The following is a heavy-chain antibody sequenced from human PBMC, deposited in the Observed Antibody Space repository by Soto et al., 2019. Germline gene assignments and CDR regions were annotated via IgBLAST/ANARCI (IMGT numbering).Heavy chain of an antibody. V-gene: IGHV4-34*01. CDR1: GGSFCNSV. CDR2: INQNGIT. J-gene: IGHJ4*02. D-gene: IGHD6-6*01. Sequence: SETLSLTCDVYGGSFCNSVCSWIRQSPGKGLEWIGEINQNGITIYNPSLKSRVTLSLDTSKRQFSLKLSSVAAADTALYYCARGGVAARLQNWGQGAQVTVSS. CDR3: ARGGVAARLQN.